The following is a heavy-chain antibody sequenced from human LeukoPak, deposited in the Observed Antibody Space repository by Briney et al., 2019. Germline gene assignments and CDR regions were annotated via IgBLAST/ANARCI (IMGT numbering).Heavy chain of an antibody. D-gene: IGHD5-18*01. V-gene: IGHV3-11*04. CDR1: GFTFSDYY. Sequence: GGSLRLSCAASGFTFSDYYMSWIRQTPGKGLEWVSYISSTGSTIYYADSVKGRFTISRDNAKNSLYLQMNSLRAEDTAVYYCAKEKLSGYSYGSEDNWFNPWGQGTLVTVSS. CDR2: ISSTGSTI. CDR3: AKEKLSGYSYGSEDNWFNP. J-gene: IGHJ5*02.